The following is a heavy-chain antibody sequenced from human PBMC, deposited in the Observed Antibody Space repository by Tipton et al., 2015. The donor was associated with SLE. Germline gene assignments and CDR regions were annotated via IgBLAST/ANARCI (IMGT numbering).Heavy chain of an antibody. J-gene: IGHJ5*02. D-gene: IGHD3-10*01. CDR2: INPSGGGT. CDR1: GYTFTRYY. V-gene: IGHV1-46*01. CDR3: ARGGLGERNWFDP. Sequence: QLVQSGAEVKKPGASVKVSCKASGYTFTRYYMHWVRQAPGQGLEWMGIINPSGGGTRYAQQFQGRVTMTRDTSTSTVYMEVSSLRSDDTAVYYCARGGLGERNWFDPWGQGTLVTVSS.